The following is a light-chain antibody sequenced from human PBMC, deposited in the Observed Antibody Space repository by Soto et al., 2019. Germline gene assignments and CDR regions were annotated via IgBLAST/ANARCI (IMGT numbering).Light chain of an antibody. J-gene: IGLJ1*01. Sequence: QSVLTQPASVSGSHGQSITISCTGTISDVGAYDFVSWYRQHPDKAPKLLIYEVSNRPSGVSDRFSGSKSVNTATLTISGLQAEDEADYYCSSHTTSNTRVFGTGTKVT. CDR1: ISDVGAYDF. V-gene: IGLV2-14*03. CDR2: EVS. CDR3: SSHTTSNTRV.